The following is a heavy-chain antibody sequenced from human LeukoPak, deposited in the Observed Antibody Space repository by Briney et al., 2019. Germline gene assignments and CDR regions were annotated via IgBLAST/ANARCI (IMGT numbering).Heavy chain of an antibody. D-gene: IGHD3-9*01. CDR1: GFTFSNYE. CDR3: ARDVSAVSYYDILTGSYGMDV. CDR2: VRSSGTTM. Sequence: SGGSLRLSCAASGFTFSNYEMNWVRQAPGKGLEWISYVRSSGTTMYYADSVKGRFTISRDNAKSSLYLQMNSLRAEDTAIYYCARDVSAVSYYDILTGSYGMDVWGKGTTVTVSS. V-gene: IGHV3-48*03. J-gene: IGHJ6*04.